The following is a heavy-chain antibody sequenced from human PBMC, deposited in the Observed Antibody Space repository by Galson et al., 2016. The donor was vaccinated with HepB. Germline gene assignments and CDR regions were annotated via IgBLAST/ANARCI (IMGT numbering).Heavy chain of an antibody. CDR3: ARDQWASGMDV. D-gene: IGHD1-26*01. V-gene: IGHV3-23*01. CDR1: GFNFGNYA. Sequence: SLRLSCAASGFNFGNYAMNWVRQAPGKGPEWVSSIKGGGASPKYADSVTGRFTISRDNTHNTLHLQMNSLRAEDTAIFYCARDQWASGMDVWGQGTTVTVS. CDR2: IKGGGASP. J-gene: IGHJ6*02.